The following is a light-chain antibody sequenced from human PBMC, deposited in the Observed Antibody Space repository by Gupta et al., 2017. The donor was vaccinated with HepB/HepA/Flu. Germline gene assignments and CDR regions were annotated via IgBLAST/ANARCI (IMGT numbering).Light chain of an antibody. CDR1: KLGDKY. J-gene: IGLJ2*01. V-gene: IGLV3-1*01. CDR3: QAEDSSNAVV. CDR2: QDS. Sequence: SYALTQPPSVSVSPGQTASITCSGAKLGDKYACWYQQKPGHSLVLVIYQDSKRPAGIPGRFSGSNSGNTATLTIRETKEMDEADYYCQAEDSSNAVVFGGGTKLTVL.